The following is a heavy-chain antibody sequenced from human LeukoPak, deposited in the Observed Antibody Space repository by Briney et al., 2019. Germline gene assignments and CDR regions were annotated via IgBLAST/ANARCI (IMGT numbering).Heavy chain of an antibody. CDR1: GYTLSSYY. CDR3: ATAQVYGPKGDDFDI. D-gene: IGHD2/OR15-2a*01. V-gene: IGHV4-59*01. CDR2: IYYSGST. J-gene: IGHJ3*02. Sequence: SETLSLTCTVSGYTLSSYYWSWIRQPPGKGLEWMGYIYYSGSTNYNPSLKSRVTISVDTSTTPFSLKLSSVTAADTAVYYCATAQVYGPKGDDFDIWGQGTMVTVSS.